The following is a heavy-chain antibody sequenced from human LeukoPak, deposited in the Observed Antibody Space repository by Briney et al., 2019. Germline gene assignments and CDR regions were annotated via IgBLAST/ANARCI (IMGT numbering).Heavy chain of an antibody. CDR1: GFTFSDYS. CDR2: INGHGDAT. D-gene: IGHD5-18*01. Sequence: GRSLRLSCAASGFTFSDYSMNWVRRLPGKGREWVSYINGHGDATYYAESVEGRFSISRDNAKKSLYLQMDSLRAEDTAVYYCARDLPRGYSCDYWGQGTLVTVSS. J-gene: IGHJ4*02. CDR3: ARDLPRGYSCDY. V-gene: IGHV3-48*01.